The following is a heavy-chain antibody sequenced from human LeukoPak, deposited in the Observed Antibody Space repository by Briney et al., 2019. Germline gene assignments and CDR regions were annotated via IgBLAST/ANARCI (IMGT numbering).Heavy chain of an antibody. CDR1: GFTFSSYG. CDR2: IWYDGSNK. Sequence: GRSLRLSCAASGFTFSSYGMHWVRQAPGKGLEWVAVIWYDGSNKYYADSVKGRFTISRDNSKNTLYLKMNSLRAEDTAVYYCARDRMEYGWDIVATIVDYFAYGGQGPLVTVSS. D-gene: IGHD5-12*01. J-gene: IGHJ4*02. CDR3: ARDRMEYGWDIVATIVDYFAY. V-gene: IGHV3-33*01.